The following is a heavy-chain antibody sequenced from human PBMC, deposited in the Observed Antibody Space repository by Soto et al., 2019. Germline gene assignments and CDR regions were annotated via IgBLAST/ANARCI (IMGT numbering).Heavy chain of an antibody. CDR3: TRVMLVPDTADY. J-gene: IGHJ4*02. Sequence: EVQLVESGGGLVQPGRSLRLYCTASGFTFGDYAMSWFRQAPGKGLEWVGFIRSKSYGGTTEYAASVKGRFAISREDSKSIAYLQMNSLKTEDTAVYYCTRVMLVPDTADYWGQGTLVTVSS. D-gene: IGHD6-13*01. CDR2: IRSKSYGGTT. CDR1: GFTFGDYA. V-gene: IGHV3-49*03.